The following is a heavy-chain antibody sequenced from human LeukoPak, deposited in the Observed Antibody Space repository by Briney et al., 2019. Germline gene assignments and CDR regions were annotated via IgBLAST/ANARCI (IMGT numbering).Heavy chain of an antibody. V-gene: IGHV4-34*01. D-gene: IGHD3-10*01. CDR2: INHSGST. J-gene: IGHJ6*03. Sequence: SETLSLTCAVYGGSFSGYYWSWIRQPPGKGLEWIGEINHSGSTNYNPSLKSRVTISVDTSKNQFSLKLSSVTAADTAVYYCARGSTMVRGDYLLYYYYYYMDVWGKGTTVTVSS. CDR3: ARGSTMVRGDYLLYYYYYYMDV. CDR1: GGSFSGYY.